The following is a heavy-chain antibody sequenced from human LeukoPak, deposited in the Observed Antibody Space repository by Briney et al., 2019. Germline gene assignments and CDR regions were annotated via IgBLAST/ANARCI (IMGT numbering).Heavy chain of an antibody. D-gene: IGHD3-10*01. CDR2: ISSSSSYI. Sequence: GGSLRLSCAASGFTFSSYSMNWVRQAPGKGLEWVSSISSSSSYIYYADSVKGRFTISRDNAKNSLYLQVNSLRAEDTAVYYCARARVRGVIKYYYYGMDVWGQGTTVTVSS. CDR3: ARARVRGVIKYYYYGMDV. J-gene: IGHJ6*02. CDR1: GFTFSSYS. V-gene: IGHV3-21*01.